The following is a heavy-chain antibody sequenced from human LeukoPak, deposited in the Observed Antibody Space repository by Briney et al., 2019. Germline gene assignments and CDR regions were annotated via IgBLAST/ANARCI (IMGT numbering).Heavy chain of an antibody. CDR3: ARVGTHSGRFRNPLGAFDI. Sequence: SVKVSCKASGGTFSSYAISWVRQAPGQGLEWMGGIIPIFGTANYAQKFQGRVTITADESTSTAYMELSSLRSEDTAVYYCARVGTHSGRFRNPLGAFDIWGQGTMVTVSS. D-gene: IGHD1-26*01. CDR2: IIPIFGTA. J-gene: IGHJ3*02. CDR1: GGTFSSYA. V-gene: IGHV1-69*13.